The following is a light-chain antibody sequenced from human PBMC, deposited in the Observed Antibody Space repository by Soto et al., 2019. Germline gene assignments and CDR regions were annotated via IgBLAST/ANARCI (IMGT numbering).Light chain of an antibody. CDR3: QHYNSYSDA. V-gene: IGKV1-5*03. CDR1: QTISSW. CDR2: RAS. J-gene: IGKJ1*01. Sequence: IHMTQSPSTLSGSVGDRVTITFRASQTISSWLAWYQQKPGKAPKLLIYRASTLKSGVPSRFSGSGSGTEFTLTISSLQPDDFATYYCQHYNSYSDAFGQGTKVDIK.